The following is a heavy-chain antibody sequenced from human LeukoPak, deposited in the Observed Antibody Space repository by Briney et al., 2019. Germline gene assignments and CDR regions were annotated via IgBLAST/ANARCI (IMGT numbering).Heavy chain of an antibody. CDR2: IGGSGGNT. D-gene: IGHD2-15*01. CDR3: AKDRLGYCSGGSCYHPYD. J-gene: IGHJ4*02. CDR1: GFTFSNYG. V-gene: IGHV3-23*01. Sequence: GGSLRLSCAASGFTFSNYGMSWVRQAPGKGLEWVSVIGGSGGNTYYADSVKGRFTISRDNSKNTLYLQMNSLRAEDTAVYYCAKDRLGYCSGGSCYHPYDWGQGTLVTVSS.